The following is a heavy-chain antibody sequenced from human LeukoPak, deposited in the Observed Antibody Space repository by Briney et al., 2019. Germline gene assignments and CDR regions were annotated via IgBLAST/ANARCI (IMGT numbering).Heavy chain of an antibody. Sequence: SETLSLTCTVSGDSISSYYWSWIRQPPGKGLGWIGYIFYSGSTNYNPSLKSRVTISRDTSKNQFSLNVSSVTAAHTAVYYCARTYYDSGGNWFDPWGQGTLVTVSS. D-gene: IGHD3-22*01. CDR1: GDSISSYY. V-gene: IGHV4-59*01. CDR3: ARTYYDSGGNWFDP. J-gene: IGHJ5*02. CDR2: IFYSGST.